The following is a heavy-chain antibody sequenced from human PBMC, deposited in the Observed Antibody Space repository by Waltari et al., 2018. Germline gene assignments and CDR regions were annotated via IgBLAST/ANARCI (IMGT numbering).Heavy chain of an antibody. CDR1: GFTFSSYG. Sequence: QVQLVESGGGVVQPGRSLRLSCAASGFTFSSYGMHWVRQAPGKGLEWVAVIWCDGSKKDYADSVKGRFTISRDNSKNTLYLQMNSLRAEDTAVYYCARDNYYDSSGYYALDYYFDYWGQGTLVTVSS. V-gene: IGHV3-33*01. CDR3: ARDNYYDSSGYYALDYYFDY. D-gene: IGHD3-22*01. CDR2: IWCDGSKK. J-gene: IGHJ4*02.